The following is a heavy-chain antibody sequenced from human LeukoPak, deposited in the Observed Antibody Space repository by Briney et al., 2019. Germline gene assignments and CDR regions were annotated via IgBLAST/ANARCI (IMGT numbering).Heavy chain of an antibody. CDR1: GFTFTSSA. Sequence: ASVKVSCKASGFTFTSSAMQWVRQARGQRLEWIGWIVVGSGNTNYAQKFQERVTITRDMSTSTAYMELSSLRSEDTAVYYCARSAYDFWSATTAGDYWGQGTLVTVSS. V-gene: IGHV1-58*02. CDR2: IVVGSGNT. CDR3: ARSAYDFWSATTAGDY. J-gene: IGHJ4*02. D-gene: IGHD3-3*01.